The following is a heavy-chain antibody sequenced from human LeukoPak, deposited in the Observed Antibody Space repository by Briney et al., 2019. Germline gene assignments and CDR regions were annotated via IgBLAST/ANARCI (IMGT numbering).Heavy chain of an antibody. J-gene: IGHJ6*02. CDR1: GFTFSSYA. CDR2: ISGSGGST. CDR3: AKRFLERAGFQRAYGMDV. V-gene: IGHV3-23*01. Sequence: GGSLRLSCAASGFTFSSYAMSWVRQAPGKGLEWVSAISGSGGSTYYADSVKGRFTISRDNSKNTLYLQMNSLRAEDTAVYYCAKRFLERAGFQRAYGMDVWGQGTTVTVSS. D-gene: IGHD3-3*01.